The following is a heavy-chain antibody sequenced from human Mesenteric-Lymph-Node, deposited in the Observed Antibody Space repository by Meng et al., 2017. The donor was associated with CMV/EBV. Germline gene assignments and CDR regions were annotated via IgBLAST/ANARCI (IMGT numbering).Heavy chain of an antibody. CDR2: INWIGGDT. CDR1: GFTFDDYG. D-gene: IGHD2-15*01. J-gene: IGHJ6*02. CDR3: ARDRGYCSGDSCPTPYYYGVDV. Sequence: GESLKVSCAASGFTFDDYGMSWVRQVPGKGLEWVSGINWIGGDTGYADSVKGRFIISRDNAKNSLYLQMNSLRAEDTALYYCARDRGYCSGDSCPTPYYYGVDVWGQGTTVTVSS. V-gene: IGHV3-20*04.